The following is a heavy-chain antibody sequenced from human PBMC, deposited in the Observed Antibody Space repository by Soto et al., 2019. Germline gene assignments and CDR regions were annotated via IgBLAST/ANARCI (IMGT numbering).Heavy chain of an antibody. Sequence: PSETLSLTCTVSGGSISSGDYYWSWIRQPPGKGLEWIGYIYYSGSTYYNPSLKSRVTISVDTSKNQFSLELSSVTAADTAVYYCARDITMVRGVIQDWFDPWGQGTLVTVSS. CDR3: ARDITMVRGVIQDWFDP. V-gene: IGHV4-30-4*01. J-gene: IGHJ5*02. D-gene: IGHD3-10*01. CDR1: GGSISSGDYY. CDR2: IYYSGST.